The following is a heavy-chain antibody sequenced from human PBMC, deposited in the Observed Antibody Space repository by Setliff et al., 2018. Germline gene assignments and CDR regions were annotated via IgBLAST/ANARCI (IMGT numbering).Heavy chain of an antibody. V-gene: IGHV4-61*02. J-gene: IGHJ3*02. Sequence: SETLSLTCTVSGGSISSGTYYWSWIRQPAGKGLEWIGRLHTSGSTKYKSSLKSRVIISVDTSKNQFSLKLNSVTAADTAVYYCARRWNFGPYGSGIHDGFDMWGQGTMVTVSS. CDR1: GGSISSGTYY. D-gene: IGHD3-10*01. CDR3: ARRWNFGPYGSGIHDGFDM. CDR2: LHTSGST.